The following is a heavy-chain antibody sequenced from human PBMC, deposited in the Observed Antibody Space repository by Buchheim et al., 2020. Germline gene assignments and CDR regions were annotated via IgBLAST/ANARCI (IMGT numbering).Heavy chain of an antibody. CDR3: ARGLGGYCSSTSCYRTYYYYGMDV. D-gene: IGHD2-2*01. CDR2: IYHSGST. CDR1: GGSISSSNW. Sequence: QVQLQESGPGLVKPSGTLSLTCAVSGGSISSSNWWSWVRQPPGKGLEWIGEIYHSGSTNYNPSLQSRVTISVDKSKNQFSLKLSSVTAADTAVYYCARGLGGYCSSTSCYRTYYYYGMDVWGQGTT. V-gene: IGHV4-4*02. J-gene: IGHJ6*02.